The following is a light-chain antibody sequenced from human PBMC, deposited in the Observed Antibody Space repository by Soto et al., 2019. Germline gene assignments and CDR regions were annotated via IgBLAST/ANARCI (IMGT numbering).Light chain of an antibody. V-gene: IGLV2-11*01. CDR2: DVN. Sequence: QSALTQPRSVSGSTGRSVSISCTGSSSDVGAHNYVSWYQHNTGKSPKLLIYDVNKRPSGVPDRFPGSKFRNTSSLTISGLQPDDEATFYCCSHAGSYDNVFGTGSQVTV. J-gene: IGLJ1*01. CDR3: CSHAGSYDNV. CDR1: SSDVGAHNY.